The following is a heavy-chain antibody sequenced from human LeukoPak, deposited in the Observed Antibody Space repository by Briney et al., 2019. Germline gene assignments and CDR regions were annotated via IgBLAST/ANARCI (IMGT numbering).Heavy chain of an antibody. Sequence: ASVKVSCKVSGYTLTELSMHWVRQAPGKGLEWMGGFDPEDGETIYAQKFQGRVTMTEDTSTDTAYMELSSLRSEDTAVYYCATTYYYDSSGPPDAFDIWGQGTMVTVSS. D-gene: IGHD3-22*01. J-gene: IGHJ3*02. V-gene: IGHV1-24*01. CDR2: FDPEDGET. CDR3: ATTYYYDSSGPPDAFDI. CDR1: GYTLTELS.